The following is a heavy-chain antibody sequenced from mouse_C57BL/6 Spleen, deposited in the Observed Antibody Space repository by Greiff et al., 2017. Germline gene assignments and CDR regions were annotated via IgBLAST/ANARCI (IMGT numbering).Heavy chain of an antibody. CDR1: GYTFTGYW. J-gene: IGHJ4*01. CDR2: ILPGSGST. CDR3: ARGNSKDAKDD. V-gene: IGHV1-9*01. Sequence: VQLQQSGAELMKPGASVKLSCKATGYTFTGYWIEWVKQRPGHGLEWIGVILPGSGSTNYNEKFKGKATFTADTSSNTAYMQLNSLTTEDSAIYYWARGNSKDAKDDWGQGTSGTVAS. D-gene: IGHD2-5*01.